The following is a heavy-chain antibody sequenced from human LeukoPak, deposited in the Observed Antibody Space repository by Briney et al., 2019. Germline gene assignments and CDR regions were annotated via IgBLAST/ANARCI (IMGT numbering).Heavy chain of an antibody. CDR3: ARDLSVTAGEADY. CDR2: IYSGGGT. D-gene: IGHD2-21*02. CDR1: GFTFSSYG. V-gene: IGHV3-53*01. J-gene: IGHJ4*02. Sequence: GGSLRLSCAASGFTFSSYGMNWVRQAPGKGLEWVAVIYSGGGTYHADSVKGRFTISRDKSKNTVYLQLNSLRAEDTAVYYCARDLSVTAGEADYWGQGTLVTVSS.